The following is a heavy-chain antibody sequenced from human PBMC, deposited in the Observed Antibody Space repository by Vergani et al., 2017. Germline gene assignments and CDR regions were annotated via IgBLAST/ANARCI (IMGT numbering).Heavy chain of an antibody. J-gene: IGHJ6*02. CDR3: ARDRVTVVRNQYYGMDV. CDR2: IYKSGRT. Sequence: QMQLQESGPGLLKPSQTLSLTCSVSGGSIDGVSSYWTWIRQPAGKGLEWIGRIYKSGRTNYNPSLQSRVTISLDTSKNQFSLNLPSVTAADTGVYFCARDRVTVVRNQYYGMDVWGQGTTVIVSS. D-gene: IGHD3-10*01. V-gene: IGHV4-61*02. CDR1: GGSIDGVSSY.